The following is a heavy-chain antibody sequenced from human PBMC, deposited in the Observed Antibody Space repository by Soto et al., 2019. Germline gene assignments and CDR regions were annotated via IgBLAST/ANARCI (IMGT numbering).Heavy chain of an antibody. CDR2: IKQDVSEK. V-gene: IGHV3-7*03. Sequence: GGSLRLSCAASGFTFSSYWMSWVRQAPGKGLEWVANIKQDVSEKYYVDSVKGRFTISRDNAKNSLYLQMNSLRAEDTAVYYCAGLGELGDFYYGVDVWGQGTPVTVSS. D-gene: IGHD1-7*01. CDR3: AGLGELGDFYYGVDV. CDR1: GFTFSSYW. J-gene: IGHJ6*02.